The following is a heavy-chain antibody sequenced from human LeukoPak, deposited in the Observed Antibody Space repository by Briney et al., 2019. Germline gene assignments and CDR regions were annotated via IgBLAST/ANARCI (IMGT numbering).Heavy chain of an antibody. V-gene: IGHV3-7*01. CDR3: ATDPDFWSGFDY. Sequence: GGSLRLSCAASGFTFSAYAMGWVRQAPGKGLEWVANIKQDGSEKYYVDSVKGRFTISRDNAKNSLYLQMNSLRAEDTAVYYCATDPDFWSGFDYWGQGTLVTVSS. CDR2: IKQDGSEK. CDR1: GFTFSAYA. J-gene: IGHJ4*02. D-gene: IGHD3-3*01.